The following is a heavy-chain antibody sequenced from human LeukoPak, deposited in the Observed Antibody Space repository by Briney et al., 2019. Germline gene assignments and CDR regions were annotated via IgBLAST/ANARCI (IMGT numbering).Heavy chain of an antibody. Sequence: ASVKVSCKASGYTFTSYGISWVRQAPGQGLEWMGWISAYNGNTNYAQKLQGRVTMTTDTSTSTAYMELRSLRSDDTAVYYCARDHLASYGDSPDAFDIWGQGTMVTVSS. CDR3: ARDHLASYGDSPDAFDI. D-gene: IGHD4-17*01. CDR1: GYTFTSYG. V-gene: IGHV1-18*01. J-gene: IGHJ3*02. CDR2: ISAYNGNT.